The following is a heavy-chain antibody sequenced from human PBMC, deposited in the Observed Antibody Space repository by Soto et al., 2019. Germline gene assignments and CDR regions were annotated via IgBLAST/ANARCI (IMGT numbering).Heavy chain of an antibody. CDR2: IYSGGNT. D-gene: IGHD3-22*01. V-gene: IGHV3-66*01. CDR1: GFTVRTNY. Sequence: EVPLVESGGGLVQPGGSLRLSCAASGFTVRTNYMTWVRQAPGKGLEWVSVIYSGGNTFYADSVKGRFTISRDTSKNTLYLQMNRLRAEDTAVYYCAREGHYDTSGYLGEDAFDVWGQGTMVTVSS. CDR3: AREGHYDTSGYLGEDAFDV. J-gene: IGHJ3*01.